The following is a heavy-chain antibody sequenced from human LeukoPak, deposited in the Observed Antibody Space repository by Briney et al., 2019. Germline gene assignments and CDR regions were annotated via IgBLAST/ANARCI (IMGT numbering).Heavy chain of an antibody. Sequence: PGGSLRLSCSASGFIFRNYWMSWVRQAPGKGLEWVANIKEDGTEQHYVDSVKGRFTISRDNAKNLLFLQMNSLRADGTALYYCAMRIGAVTTTFDYWGQGTRVTVSS. CDR3: AMRIGAVTTTFDY. V-gene: IGHV3-7*01. J-gene: IGHJ4*02. D-gene: IGHD4-17*01. CDR2: IKEDGTEQ. CDR1: GFIFRNYW.